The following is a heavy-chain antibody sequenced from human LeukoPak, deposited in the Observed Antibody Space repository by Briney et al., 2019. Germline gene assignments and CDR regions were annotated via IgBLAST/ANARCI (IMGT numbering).Heavy chain of an antibody. D-gene: IGHD5-12*01. CDR3: ARSGSGYLRYYFDY. CDR1: GGSISSGSYY. V-gene: IGHV4-61*02. Sequence: SETLSLTCTVSGGSISSGSYYWSWIRQPAGKGLEWIGRIYTSGSTNYNPSLKSRVIISVDTSKNQFSLKLSPVTAADTAVYYCARSGSGYLRYYFDYWGQGTLVTVSS. CDR2: IYTSGST. J-gene: IGHJ4*02.